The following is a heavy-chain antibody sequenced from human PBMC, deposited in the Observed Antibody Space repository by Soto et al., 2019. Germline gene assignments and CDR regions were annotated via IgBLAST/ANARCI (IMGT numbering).Heavy chain of an antibody. D-gene: IGHD3-10*01. V-gene: IGHV1-3*01. CDR3: ARDLGFGLSDY. CDR2: INAGNGNT. J-gene: IGHJ4*02. Sequence: QVQLVQSGAEVKKPGASVKVSCKASGYTFTSYAMHWVRQAPGQRLEWMGWINAGNGNTKYSQKFQGRVTIIRDTSARTAYMELSGLRSEDTAVYSCARDLGFGLSDYWGQGTLVTVSS. CDR1: GYTFTSYA.